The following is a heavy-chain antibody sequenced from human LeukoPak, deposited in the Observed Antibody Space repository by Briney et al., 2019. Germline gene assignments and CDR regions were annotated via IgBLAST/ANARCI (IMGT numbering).Heavy chain of an antibody. CDR2: IKEDGREK. Sequence: GGSLCLSCAAYRFSSSNFWMGCVRPAQGKGLEWVANIKEDGREKYHVDSGKGRFTISRDNARNSLYLQMNSLRAEDTAVNYCANGRQLGCWGKVTLVTVAT. CDR1: RFSSSNFW. J-gene: IGHJ4*02. CDR3: ANGRQLGC. V-gene: IGHV3-7*01. D-gene: IGHD6-13*01.